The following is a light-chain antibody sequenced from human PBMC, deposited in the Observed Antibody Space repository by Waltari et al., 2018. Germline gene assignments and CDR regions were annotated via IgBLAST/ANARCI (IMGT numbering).Light chain of an antibody. CDR3: QHYVSLPAT. CDR1: QSVSRS. J-gene: IGKJ1*01. V-gene: IGKV3-20*01. CDR2: GAS. Sequence: EIILPQSLGSLSSSSGERVTLSCRASQSVSRSFAWYQKKPGQAPRLLIFGASNRATGIPDRFSGSGSGTDFSLTISRLEPEDFAVYYCQHYVSLPATFGQGTKVEIK.